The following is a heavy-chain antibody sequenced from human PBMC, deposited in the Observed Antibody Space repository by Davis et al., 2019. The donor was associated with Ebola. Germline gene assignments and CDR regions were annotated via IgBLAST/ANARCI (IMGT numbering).Heavy chain of an antibody. CDR2: IWYDGSNK. CDR3: ARDPSHDYGDYVGGWFDP. D-gene: IGHD4-17*01. Sequence: PSETLSLTCAASGFTFSSYGMHWVRQAPGKGLEWVAVIWYDGSNKYYADSVKGRFTISRDNSKNTLYLQMNSLRAEDTAVYYCARDPSHDYGDYVGGWFDPWGQGTLVTVSS. V-gene: IGHV3-33*01. J-gene: IGHJ5*02. CDR1: GFTFSSYG.